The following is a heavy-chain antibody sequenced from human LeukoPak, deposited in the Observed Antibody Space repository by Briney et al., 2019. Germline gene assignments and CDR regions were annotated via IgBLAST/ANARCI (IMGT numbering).Heavy chain of an antibody. CDR2: IIPIFGTA. J-gene: IGHJ4*02. V-gene: IGHV1-69*13. CDR3: ARAMGYSSSWYPLDY. CDR1: GGTFSSYA. Sequence: ASVKVSCKASGGTFSSYALSWVRQAPGQGLEWMGGIIPIFGTAKYAQKFQGRVTIIADESTSTAYMELSSLRSEDTAVYYCARAMGYSSSWYPLDYWGQGTLVTVSS. D-gene: IGHD6-13*01.